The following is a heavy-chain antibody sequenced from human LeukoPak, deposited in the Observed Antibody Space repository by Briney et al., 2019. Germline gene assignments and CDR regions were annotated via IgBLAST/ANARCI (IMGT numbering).Heavy chain of an antibody. Sequence: ASVKVSCKASGYTFTGYYMHWVRQAPGQGLEWMGWINPNSGGTNYAPKFQGRVTMTRDTSISTAYMELSRLRSDDTVVYYCARDLGYSSSWSGYWGQGTLVTVSS. CDR2: INPNSGGT. J-gene: IGHJ4*02. CDR3: ARDLGYSSSWSGY. CDR1: GYTFTGYY. V-gene: IGHV1-2*02. D-gene: IGHD6-13*01.